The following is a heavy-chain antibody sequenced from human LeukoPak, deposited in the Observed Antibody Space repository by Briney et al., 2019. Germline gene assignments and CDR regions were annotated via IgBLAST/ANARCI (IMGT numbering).Heavy chain of an antibody. CDR3: ARDRTLAAILN. CDR1: GLTFRSYW. V-gene: IGHV3-7*05. Sequence: GRSLTLSCAASGLTFRSYWMSWVRQAPGKGREWVANIDQDGSEKYYVDSVKGRFTISRDNTKNSLYLQMKSLRGEDTAVYYCARDRTLAAILNWGQGTLVTVSS. CDR2: IDQDGSEK. D-gene: IGHD2-15*01. J-gene: IGHJ4*02.